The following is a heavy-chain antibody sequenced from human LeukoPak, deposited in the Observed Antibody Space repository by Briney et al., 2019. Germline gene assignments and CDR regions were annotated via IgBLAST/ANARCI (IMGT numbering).Heavy chain of an antibody. D-gene: IGHD3-10*01. CDR3: AKDKEGVRGVALDY. V-gene: IGHV3-23*01. CDR1: GFTFSSYA. Sequence: GGSLRLSCAASGFTFSSYAVSWVRQAPGKGLEWVSAISGSGGSTYYADSVKGRFTISRDNSKNTLYLQMNSLRAEDTAVYYCAKDKEGVRGVALDYWGQGTLVTVSS. CDR2: ISGSGGST. J-gene: IGHJ4*02.